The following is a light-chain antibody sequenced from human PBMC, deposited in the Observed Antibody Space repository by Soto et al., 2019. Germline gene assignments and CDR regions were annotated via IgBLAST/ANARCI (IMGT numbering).Light chain of an antibody. CDR2: DVS. J-gene: IGLJ1*01. V-gene: IGLV2-14*03. CDR1: SSDVGTYNF. Sequence: QSVLTQPPSVSGSPGQSITISCAGTSSDVGTYNFVSWYQQHPGKAPKLMIYDVSRRPSGASGLSDRFSGSKSGNTASLTVFGLQAEDEADYYCGSYASSSYYVFGTGTKVTVL. CDR3: GSYASSSYYV.